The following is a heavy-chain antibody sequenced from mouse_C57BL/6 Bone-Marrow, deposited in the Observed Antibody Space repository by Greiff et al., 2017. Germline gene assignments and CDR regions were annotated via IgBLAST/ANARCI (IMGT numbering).Heavy chain of an antibody. CDR1: GYTFTSYW. Sequence: VQLQQPGAELVRPGSSVKLSCKASGYTFTSYWMHWVKQRPIQGLEWIGNIDPSDSETHYNQKFKDKATLTVDKSSSTAYMQLSSLTSEDSAVXYCARRGITTVDYYAMDYWGQGTSVTVSS. V-gene: IGHV1-52*01. J-gene: IGHJ4*01. D-gene: IGHD1-1*01. CDR2: IDPSDSET. CDR3: ARRGITTVDYYAMDY.